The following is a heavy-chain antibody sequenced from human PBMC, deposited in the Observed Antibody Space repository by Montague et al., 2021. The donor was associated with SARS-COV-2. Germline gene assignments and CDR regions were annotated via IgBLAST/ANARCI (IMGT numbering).Heavy chain of an antibody. CDR1: GGSISSSNW. J-gene: IGHJ3*01. Sequence: SETLSLTCAVSGGSISSSNWWSWVRQPPGKGLEWIGEIYHSGNTNYNPSLKSRVTISVDKSKNQFSLKLSSVTAADTALYFCVKDMSEFDDLNAFDVWGQGTQVTVSS. CDR2: IYHSGNT. V-gene: IGHV4-4*02. CDR3: VKDMSEFDDLNAFDV. D-gene: IGHD3-10*01.